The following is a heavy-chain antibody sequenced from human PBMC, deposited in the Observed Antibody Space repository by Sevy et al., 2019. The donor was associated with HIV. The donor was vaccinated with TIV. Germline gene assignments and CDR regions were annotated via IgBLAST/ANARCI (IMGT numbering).Heavy chain of an antibody. V-gene: IGHV3-7*03. CDR2: IKQDGSEK. J-gene: IGHJ6*03. CDR1: GFTFSSYW. D-gene: IGHD4-4*01. CDR3: ARGLHSYYYYYMDV. Sequence: GGSLRLSCAASGFTFSSYWMSWVRQAPGKGLEWVANIKQDGSEKYYVDSVKGRFTISRDNAKNSLYLQMNSLRAEDTAVYYCARGLHSYYYYYMDVWGKRTTVTVSS.